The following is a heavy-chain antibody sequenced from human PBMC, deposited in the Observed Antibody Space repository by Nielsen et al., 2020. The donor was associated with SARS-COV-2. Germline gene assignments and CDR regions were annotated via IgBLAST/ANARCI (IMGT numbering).Heavy chain of an antibody. CDR3: ARELSVGMATIGAFDI. D-gene: IGHD5-24*01. J-gene: IGHJ3*02. CDR2: INPNSGGT. V-gene: IGHV1-2*02. Sequence: ASVKVSCKASGYTFTGYYIHWVRQAPGQGLEWMGWINPNSGGTDYAQKFQGRVTMTWDTSITTAYMELSRLRSDDTAVYYCARELSVGMATIGAFDIWGQGTTVTVSS. CDR1: GYTFTGYY.